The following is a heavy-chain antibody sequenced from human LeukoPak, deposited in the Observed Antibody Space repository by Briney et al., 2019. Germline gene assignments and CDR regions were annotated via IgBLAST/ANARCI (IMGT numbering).Heavy chain of an antibody. J-gene: IGHJ6*02. V-gene: IGHV3-7*01. CDR3: ARDVWLQLTPGPDYYYYYGMDV. Sequence: PGGSLRLSCAASGFIFRNYLMSWVRQAPGKGLEWVANIKQDGSEKYYADSVKGRLTISRDNAKNSLYLQMNSLRAEDTAVYYCARDVWLQLTPGPDYYYYYGMDVWGQGTTVTVSS. CDR1: GFIFRNYL. D-gene: IGHD6-19*01. CDR2: IKQDGSEK.